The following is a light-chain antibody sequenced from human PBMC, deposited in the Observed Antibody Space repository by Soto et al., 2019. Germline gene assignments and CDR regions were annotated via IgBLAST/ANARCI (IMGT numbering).Light chain of an antibody. CDR1: QTVSNTY. CDR2: DAS. V-gene: IGKV3-20*01. J-gene: IGKJ4*01. Sequence: IVLTKSPRAVSGSPGEIAAVSVRVSQTVSNTYLAWYQQKPGQAPRLLIYDASSRATGIPDRFSGGGSGTGCTLIIGRLEPEDFAVYYCQQFSSSPLTFGGGT. CDR3: QQFSSSPLT.